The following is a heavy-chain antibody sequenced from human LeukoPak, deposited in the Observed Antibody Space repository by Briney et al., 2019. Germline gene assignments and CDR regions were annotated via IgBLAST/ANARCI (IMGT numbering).Heavy chain of an antibody. CDR2: ISGSGGGT. Sequence: GGSLRLSCAASGFTFSSYAMSWVRQAPGKGLEWVSAISGSGGGTYYADSVKGRFTISRDDSKNTLYLQMNSLRAEDTAVYYCAKSAGGITMIVVVIVYFDYWGQGTLVTVSS. D-gene: IGHD3-22*01. CDR1: GFTFSSYA. CDR3: AKSAGGITMIVVVIVYFDY. V-gene: IGHV3-23*01. J-gene: IGHJ4*02.